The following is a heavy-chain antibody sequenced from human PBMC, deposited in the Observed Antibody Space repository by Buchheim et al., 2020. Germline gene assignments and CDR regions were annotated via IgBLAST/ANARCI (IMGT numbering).Heavy chain of an antibody. V-gene: IGHV3-74*01. CDR1: EFTFNNYW. Sequence: EVQLVESGGDLVQPGGSLRLSCAASEFTFNNYWMHWVCQAPGKGLVWVSRINSDGTTTDYADSVKGRFTISRDNAKNTLYLQMSSLRAKDTAVYYCARGHKSVDYYYYGMDVWGQGTT. CDR2: INSDGTTT. J-gene: IGHJ6*02. D-gene: IGHD2-2*01. CDR3: ARGHKSVDYYYYGMDV.